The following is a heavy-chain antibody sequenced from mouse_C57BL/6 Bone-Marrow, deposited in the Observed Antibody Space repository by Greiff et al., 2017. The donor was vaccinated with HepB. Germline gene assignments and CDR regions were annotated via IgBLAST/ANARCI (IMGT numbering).Heavy chain of an antibody. CDR3: AIGGGSTRGYFDV. CDR2: ISYDGSN. CDR1: GYSITSGYY. D-gene: IGHD6-1*01. J-gene: IGHJ1*03. V-gene: IGHV3-6*01. Sequence: ESGPGLVKPSQSLSLTCSVTGYSITSGYYWNWIRQFPGNKLEWLGYISYDGSNNYNPSLKNRISITRDTSKNQLFLKLNSVTTEDTATYYCAIGGGSTRGYFDVWGTGTTVTVSS.